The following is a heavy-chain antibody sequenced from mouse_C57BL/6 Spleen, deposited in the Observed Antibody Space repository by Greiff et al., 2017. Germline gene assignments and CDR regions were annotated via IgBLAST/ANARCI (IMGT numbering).Heavy chain of an antibody. V-gene: IGHV1-69*01. D-gene: IGHD2-1*01. CDR2: IDPSDSYT. Sequence: VQLQQPGAELVMPGASVKLSCKASGYTFTSYWMHWVKQRPGKGLEWIGEIDPSDSYTNYNQKFKGKSTLTVDKSSSTTYMQLSSLTSEDSAVYYCASLYGNYCAMDYWGQGTSVTVSS. CDR3: ASLYGNYCAMDY. CDR1: GYTFTSYW. J-gene: IGHJ4*01.